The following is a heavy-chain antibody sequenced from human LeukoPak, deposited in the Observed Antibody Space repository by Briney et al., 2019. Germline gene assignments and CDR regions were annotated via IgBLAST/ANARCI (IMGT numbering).Heavy chain of an antibody. J-gene: IGHJ4*02. CDR3: TRDEKQSYFDTTAYWTLFDY. D-gene: IGHD3-22*01. CDR2: LRSDAYGGST. Sequence: GGSLRLSCTGSGFTLGDYALSWVRQAPGKGLKWIGSLRSDAYGGSTQYAASVTVRFTISRDDSDNIVYLQMNSLQTDDTAVYYCTRDEKQSYFDTTAYWTLFDYWGQGTLVTVSS. V-gene: IGHV3-49*04. CDR1: GFTLGDYA.